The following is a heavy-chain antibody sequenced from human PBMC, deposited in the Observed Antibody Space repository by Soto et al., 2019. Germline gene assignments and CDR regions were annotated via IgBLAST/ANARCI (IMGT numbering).Heavy chain of an antibody. V-gene: IGHV3-23*01. CDR3: AKDPRSGIMPTSSSP. CDR2: ISGSGGST. D-gene: IGHD2-2*01. J-gene: IGHJ5*02. CDR1: GVTFSSYA. Sequence: PVGSQSLSCAASGVTFSSYAMSWVRQAPGKGLEWVSAISGSGGSTYYADSVKGRFTISRDNSKNTLYLQMNSLRAEDTAVYYCAKDPRSGIMPTSSSPWGQGTLVTVSS.